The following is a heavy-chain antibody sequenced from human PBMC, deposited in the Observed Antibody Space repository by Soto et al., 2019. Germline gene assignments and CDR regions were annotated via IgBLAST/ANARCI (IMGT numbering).Heavy chain of an antibody. CDR3: ARDQVTTTFGN. V-gene: IGHV3-66*01. D-gene: IGHD3-3*01. J-gene: IGHJ4*02. CDR1: GFTVSSNY. Sequence: EVQLVESGGGLVQPGGSLRLSCAASGFTVSSNYMSWVRQAPGKGLEWVSGIYSGGSTYYADSVKGRLTISRDNSKNTMYLQMNSLSAEDTAVYYCARDQVTTTFGNWGQGTLVTVSS. CDR2: IYSGGST.